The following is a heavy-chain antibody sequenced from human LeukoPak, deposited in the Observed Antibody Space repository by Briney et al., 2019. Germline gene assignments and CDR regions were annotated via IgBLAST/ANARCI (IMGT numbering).Heavy chain of an antibody. CDR1: GFTFSDHC. D-gene: IGHD6-19*01. Sequence: GGSLRLSCAVCGFTFSDHCLDWVRQAPRKGLEWVGRSRNKAKSYTTEYAASVKGRFTISRDDTKNSLYLQMNSLEAEDTAVYYCVRVGSVSGSDYLDYWGQGTLVTVSS. CDR3: VRVGSVSGSDYLDY. CDR2: SRNKAKSYTT. V-gene: IGHV3-72*01. J-gene: IGHJ4*02.